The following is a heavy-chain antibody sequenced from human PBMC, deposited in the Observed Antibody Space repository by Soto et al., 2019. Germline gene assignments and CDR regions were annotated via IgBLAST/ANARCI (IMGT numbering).Heavy chain of an antibody. Sequence: EVQLLESGGGLVQPGGSLRLSCAASGFTFSSYAMSWVRQAPGKGLEWVSAISGSGGSTYYADSVKGRFTISRDNSKNTVYLQMNSLRAEDTAVYYCAKWGGEPPLLYSYDSSGYSHFDYWGQGTLVTVSS. V-gene: IGHV3-23*01. D-gene: IGHD3-22*01. CDR2: ISGSGGST. J-gene: IGHJ4*02. CDR1: GFTFSSYA. CDR3: AKWGGEPPLLYSYDSSGYSHFDY.